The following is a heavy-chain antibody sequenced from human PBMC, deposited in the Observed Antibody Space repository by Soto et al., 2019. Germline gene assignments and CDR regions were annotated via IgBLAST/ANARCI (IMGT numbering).Heavy chain of an antibody. CDR3: ARDGDTTVAATAYGGIAY. CDR2: INPNGGST. Sequence: ASVKVSCKASGYTFINYYMHWVRQAPGRGLESVGAINPNGGSTAYAQSFQGRVTLTRDPSTSTVYMELTSLRSEDTALYYCARDGDTTVAATAYGGIAYWGHGTMVTVS. D-gene: IGHD6-13*01. J-gene: IGHJ4*01. V-gene: IGHV1-46*03. CDR1: GYTFINYY.